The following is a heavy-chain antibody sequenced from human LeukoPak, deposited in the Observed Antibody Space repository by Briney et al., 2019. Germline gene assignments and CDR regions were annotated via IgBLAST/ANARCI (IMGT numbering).Heavy chain of an antibody. CDR2: ISSSSSYI. J-gene: IGHJ3*02. V-gene: IGHV3-21*01. CDR1: GFTFSSYS. D-gene: IGHD1-26*01. Sequence: GGSLRLSCAASGFTFSSYSMNWVRQAPGKGLEWVSSISSSSSYIYYADSVKGRFTISRDNAKNSLYLQMNSLRAEDTAVYYCARGHSGSYHIRSDAFDIWGQGTMVTVSS. CDR3: ARGHSGSYHIRSDAFDI.